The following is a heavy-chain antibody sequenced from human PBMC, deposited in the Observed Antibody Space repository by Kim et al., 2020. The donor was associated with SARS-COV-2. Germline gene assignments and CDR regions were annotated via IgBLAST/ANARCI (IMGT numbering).Heavy chain of an antibody. V-gene: IGHV4-34*01. CDR3: ARGPTMVRGVRNNWFDP. J-gene: IGHJ5*02. D-gene: IGHD3-10*01. Sequence: SETLSLTCAVYGGSFSGYYWSWIRQPPGKGLEWIGEINHSGSTNYNPSLKSRVTISVDTSKNQFSLKLSSVTAADTAVYYCARGPTMVRGVRNNWFDPWG. CDR2: INHSGST. CDR1: GGSFSGYY.